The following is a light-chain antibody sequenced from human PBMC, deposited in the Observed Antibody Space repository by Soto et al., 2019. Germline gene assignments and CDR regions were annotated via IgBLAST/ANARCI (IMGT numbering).Light chain of an antibody. CDR1: SSNIGSNT. Sequence: QPVLTQPPSTSGTPGQRVTISCSGSSSNIGSNTVNWYQHLPGTAPKLLIYSNNQRPSGVPERFSGSKSGTSASLAVSGLQSEDEADYYCAAWDGSLSGYVFGTGTKVTVL. CDR3: AAWDGSLSGYV. CDR2: SNN. J-gene: IGLJ1*01. V-gene: IGLV1-44*01.